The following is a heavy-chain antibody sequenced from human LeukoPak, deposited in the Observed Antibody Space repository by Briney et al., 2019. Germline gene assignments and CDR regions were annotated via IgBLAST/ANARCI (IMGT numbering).Heavy chain of an antibody. V-gene: IGHV3-48*03. CDR1: GFTSSSYE. CDR3: ARENILVVPAAEGDAFDI. D-gene: IGHD2-2*01. Sequence: PGGSLRLSCAASGFTSSSYEMNWVRQAPGKGLEWVSYISSSGSTIYYADSVKGRFTISRDNANNSLYLQMNSLRAEDTAVYYCARENILVVPAAEGDAFDIWGQGTMVTVSS. CDR2: ISSSGSTI. J-gene: IGHJ3*02.